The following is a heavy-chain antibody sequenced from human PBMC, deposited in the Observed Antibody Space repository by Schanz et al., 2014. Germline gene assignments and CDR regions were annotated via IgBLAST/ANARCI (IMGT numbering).Heavy chain of an antibody. CDR2: IIHDGSEK. Sequence: EVQLVESGGGLVQPGGSLRLSCAASGFSFNNYWMTWFRQAPGKGLEWVANIIHDGSEKFYVDSVKGRFTVSRDNSKNTVYLQMSSLRGEDTAVYYCANRGHLRGWFASWGQGVLVTVSS. V-gene: IGHV3-7*03. D-gene: IGHD3-10*01. J-gene: IGHJ5*01. CDR3: ANRGHLRGWFAS. CDR1: GFSFNNYW.